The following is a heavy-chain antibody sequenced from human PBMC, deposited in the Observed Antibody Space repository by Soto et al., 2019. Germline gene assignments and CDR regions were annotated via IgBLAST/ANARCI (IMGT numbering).Heavy chain of an antibody. Sequence: GGSLRLSCAASGFTFSSYWMSWVRQAPGKGLEWVANIKQDGSEKYYVDSVKGRFTISRDNAKNSLYLQMNSLRAEDTAVYYCAGDYGDYVQYFQHWGQGTLGTVSS. V-gene: IGHV3-7*01. CDR2: IKQDGSEK. D-gene: IGHD4-17*01. J-gene: IGHJ1*01. CDR3: AGDYGDYVQYFQH. CDR1: GFTFSSYW.